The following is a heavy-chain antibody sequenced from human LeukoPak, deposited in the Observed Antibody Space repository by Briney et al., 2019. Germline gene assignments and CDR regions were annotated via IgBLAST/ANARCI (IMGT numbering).Heavy chain of an antibody. CDR2: ISGSGGRT. V-gene: IGHV3-23*01. D-gene: IGHD3-10*01. J-gene: IGHJ3*02. Sequence: VGSLRLSSAPSGFAFSSYGMSWVPQAPGKGLEWVSGISGSGGRTYYADFVKGRFTISRDNSKNTLFLQMNSLRAEDTALYYCAKGQGSGSYYNPDAFDIWGQGTMVNVSS. CDR1: GFAFSSYG. CDR3: AKGQGSGSYYNPDAFDI.